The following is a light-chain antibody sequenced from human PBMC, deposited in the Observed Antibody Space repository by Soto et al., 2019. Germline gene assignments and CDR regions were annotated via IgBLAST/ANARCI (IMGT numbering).Light chain of an antibody. Sequence: DIQMTQSPSSLSASLGDRVTITCQASHDISNYLNWYQQKPGKAPKLLIYDASNLETGVPSRFSGSGSGTDFTFTISSLQPEDIATYYCQQYDNLPRTFGQGTRLEIK. CDR1: HDISNY. CDR3: QQYDNLPRT. CDR2: DAS. V-gene: IGKV1-33*01. J-gene: IGKJ5*01.